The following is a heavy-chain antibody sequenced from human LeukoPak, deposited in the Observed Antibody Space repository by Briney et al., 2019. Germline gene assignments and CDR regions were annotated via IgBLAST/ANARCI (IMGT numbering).Heavy chain of an antibody. Sequence: GGSLRLSCAASGFTFNTYNMNWVRQTPGKGLEWVSLISPDSTYTFYADSVKGRFTISRDNAKNSLYLQMDSLRVEDTAVYYCAREPRGVSYSAWGQGTLVTVSS. CDR1: GFTFNTYN. D-gene: IGHD3-10*01. V-gene: IGHV3-21*06. CDR2: ISPDSTYT. CDR3: AREPRGVSYSA. J-gene: IGHJ5*02.